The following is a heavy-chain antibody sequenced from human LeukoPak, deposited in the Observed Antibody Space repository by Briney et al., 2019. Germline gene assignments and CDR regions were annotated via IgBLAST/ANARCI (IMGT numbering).Heavy chain of an antibody. CDR2: ISGGGGST. Sequence: GGSLRLFCAASGFTFSSFAIGWVRQAPGKGREWVSAISGGGGSTYYADSVKGRFTLSRDNSKNTLYLQMNSLRAEDTAVYYCAREQWLVSGVIWGQGTMVTVSS. V-gene: IGHV3-23*01. CDR3: AREQWLVSGVI. CDR1: GFTFSSFA. J-gene: IGHJ3*02. D-gene: IGHD6-19*01.